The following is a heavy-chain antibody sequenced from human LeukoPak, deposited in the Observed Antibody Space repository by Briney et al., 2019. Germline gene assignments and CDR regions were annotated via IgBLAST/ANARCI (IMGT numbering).Heavy chain of an antibody. J-gene: IGHJ4*02. CDR1: GFTFSSYG. Sequence: GGSLRLSCAASGFTFSSYGMHWVRQAPSKGLEWVAVISYDGSNKYYADSVKGRFTISRDNSKNTLYLQVNSLRAEDTAVYYCATPHLAEKEIYYFDYWGQGTLVTVSS. V-gene: IGHV3-30*03. D-gene: IGHD5-24*01. CDR3: ATPHLAEKEIYYFDY. CDR2: ISYDGSNK.